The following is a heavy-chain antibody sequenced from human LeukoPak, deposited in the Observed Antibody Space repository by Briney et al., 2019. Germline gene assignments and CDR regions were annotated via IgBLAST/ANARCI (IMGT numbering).Heavy chain of an antibody. J-gene: IGHJ3*02. D-gene: IGHD3-10*01. CDR2: IYTSGST. V-gene: IGHV4-4*07. Sequence: SETLSLTCTVSGGSISSYYWSWIRQPAGKGLEWIGRIYTSGSTNYNASLKSRVSMSVDTSKNQFSLKLSSVTAADTAVFYCARRLWFGDQVPFDIWGQGTMVTVSS. CDR1: GGSISSYY. CDR3: ARRLWFGDQVPFDI.